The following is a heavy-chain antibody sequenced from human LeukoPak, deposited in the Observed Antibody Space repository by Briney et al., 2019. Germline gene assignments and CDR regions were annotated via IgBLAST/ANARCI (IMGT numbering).Heavy chain of an antibody. Sequence: PSETLSLTCAVSGYSISSGYYWGWIRQPPGKGLEWIGSIYHSGSTYYNPSLKSRVTISVDTSKNQFSLKLSSVTAADTAVYYCARQGDCSSTSCLYCWFDPWGQGTLVTVSS. CDR1: GYSISSGYY. CDR2: IYHSGST. D-gene: IGHD2-2*01. J-gene: IGHJ5*02. CDR3: ARQGDCSSTSCLYCWFDP. V-gene: IGHV4-38-2*01.